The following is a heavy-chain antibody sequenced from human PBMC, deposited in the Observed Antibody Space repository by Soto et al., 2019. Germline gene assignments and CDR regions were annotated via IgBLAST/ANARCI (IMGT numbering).Heavy chain of an antibody. J-gene: IGHJ6*03. CDR1: GFSLRNARMG. V-gene: IGHV2-26*01. Sequence: QVTLKESGPVLVKPTETLTLTCTVSGFSLRNARMGVSCIRQPPGKALEWLAHILSSDEKSYNTSLKGRVTLSKDTSKSQVVLTMTYVDPVDTATYFCARMLAVNYYYYYVDVWGEGTTVTVSS. CDR2: ILSSDEK. CDR3: ARMLAVNYYYYYVDV. D-gene: IGHD3-22*01.